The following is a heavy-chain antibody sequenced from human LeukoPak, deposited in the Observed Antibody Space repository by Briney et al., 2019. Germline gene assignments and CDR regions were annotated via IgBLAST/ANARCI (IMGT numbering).Heavy chain of an antibody. J-gene: IGHJ6*02. D-gene: IGHD3-10*01. CDR3: ARDLMVRGVIVSYYYGMDV. V-gene: IGHV1-2*04. CDR2: INPNSGGT. CDR1: GYTFTGYY. Sequence: VASVKVSCKASGYTFTGYYMHWVRQAPGQGLEWMGWINPNSGGTNYAQKFQGWVTMTRDTSISTAYMELSRLRSDDTAVYYCARDLMVRGVIVSYYYGMDVWGQGTTVTVSS.